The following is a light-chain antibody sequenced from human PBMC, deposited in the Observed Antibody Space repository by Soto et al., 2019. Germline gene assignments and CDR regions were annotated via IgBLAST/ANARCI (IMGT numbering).Light chain of an antibody. Sequence: AIQLTQSPSSLSASVGDRVTITCRASQGINSSLAWYQQKPGKAPKSLIYDASSLESGVPSRFSGSGSGTDFTLTISSLQPEDFATYYCQQFNNYPSFGPGTKVDLK. J-gene: IGKJ3*01. CDR3: QQFNNYPS. CDR2: DAS. CDR1: QGINSS. V-gene: IGKV1D-13*01.